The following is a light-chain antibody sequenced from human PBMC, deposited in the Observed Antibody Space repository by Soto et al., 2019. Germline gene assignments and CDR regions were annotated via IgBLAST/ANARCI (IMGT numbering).Light chain of an antibody. J-gene: IGKJ3*01. CDR2: DAA. Sequence: DIQMTQSPYSLSAAVGDRVTIACRASQNINTYLNLYQQKPGKAPKLLIFDAASLQSGVPSRFSGGGSRTDFTLTITSLQPEDFATYYCQQTSSAPFTFGPGTKVDIK. CDR3: QQTSSAPFT. V-gene: IGKV1-39*01. CDR1: QNINTY.